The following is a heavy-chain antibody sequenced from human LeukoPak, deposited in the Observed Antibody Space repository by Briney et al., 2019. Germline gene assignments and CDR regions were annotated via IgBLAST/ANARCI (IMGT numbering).Heavy chain of an antibody. CDR2: ISGSGGST. CDR1: GFTFSSYA. V-gene: IGHV3-23*01. CDR3: AKEAVSIWFGGLGPWPRYGMDV. D-gene: IGHD3-10*01. Sequence: GGSLRLSCAASGFTFSSYAMSWVRQAPGKGLEWVSAISGSGGSTYYADSVKGRFTISRDNSKNTLYLQMNSLRAEDTAVYYCAKEAVSIWFGGLGPWPRYGMDVWGQGTTVTVSS. J-gene: IGHJ6*02.